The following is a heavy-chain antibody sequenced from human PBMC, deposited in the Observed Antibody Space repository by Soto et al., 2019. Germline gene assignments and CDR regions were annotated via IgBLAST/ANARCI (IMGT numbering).Heavy chain of an antibody. V-gene: IGHV4-31*03. CDR3: ARGGKSTSCAY. CDR1: GGSISSGGYY. Sequence: SETLSLTCTVSGGSISSGGYYWSWIRQHPGKGLEWIGYIYYSGSTNYNPSLKSRVTISVDTSKNQFSLKLSSVTAADTAVYYCARGGKSTSCAYWGQGTLVTVSS. CDR2: IYYSGST. J-gene: IGHJ4*02. D-gene: IGHD2-2*01.